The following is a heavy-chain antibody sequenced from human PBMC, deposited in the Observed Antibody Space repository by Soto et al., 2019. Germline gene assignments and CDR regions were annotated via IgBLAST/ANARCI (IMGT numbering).Heavy chain of an antibody. Sequence: GGSLRLSCAASGFTFSDHYMDWVRQAPGKGLEWVGRTRNKANSYTTEYAASVKGRFTISRDESKNSLYLQMNSLKTEDTAVYYCARVSVGYHFDYWGQGTLVTVSS. J-gene: IGHJ4*02. CDR3: ARVSVGYHFDY. CDR1: GFTFSDHY. V-gene: IGHV3-72*01. D-gene: IGHD2-8*02. CDR2: TRNKANSYTT.